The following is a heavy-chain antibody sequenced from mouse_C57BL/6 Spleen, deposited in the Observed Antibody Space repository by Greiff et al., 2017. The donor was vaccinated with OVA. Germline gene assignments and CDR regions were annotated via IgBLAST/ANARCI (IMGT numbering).Heavy chain of an antibody. Sequence: DVMLVESGGGLVKPGGSLKLSCAASGFTFSDYGMHWVRQAPEKGLEWVAYISSGSSTIYYADTVKGRFTISRDNAKNTLFLQMTSLRSEDTAMYYCASQTGNYFDYWGQGTTLTVSS. V-gene: IGHV5-17*01. CDR2: ISSGSSTI. CDR1: GFTFSDYG. CDR3: ASQTGNYFDY. D-gene: IGHD4-1*01. J-gene: IGHJ2*01.